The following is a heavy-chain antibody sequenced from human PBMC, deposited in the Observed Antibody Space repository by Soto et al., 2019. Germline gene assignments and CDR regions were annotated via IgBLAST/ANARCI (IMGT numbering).Heavy chain of an antibody. V-gene: IGHV4-34*01. CDR2: MHQSGTT. Sequence: SETLSLTCAVYGGSVNTYYWSWIRQSPGKGLEWIGEMHQSGTTNYNPSLKSRVTISVDTSKTQFSLNLRSVTAADTAVYYCARDLAAVPRAFDYWGRGTLVTVSS. CDR3: ARDLAAVPRAFDY. CDR1: GGSVNTYY. D-gene: IGHD6-13*01. J-gene: IGHJ4*02.